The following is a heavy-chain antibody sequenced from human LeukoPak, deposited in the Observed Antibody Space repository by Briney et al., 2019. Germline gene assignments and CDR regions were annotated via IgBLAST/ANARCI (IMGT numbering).Heavy chain of an antibody. V-gene: IGHV3-66*01. Sequence: GGSLRLSCAASGFTVSSNYMSWVRQAPGKGLEWVSVIYSGGSTYYADSVKGRFTISRDNSKNTLYLQMNSLRAEDTAVYYCARDRLVYGEFQLGQYSDYWGQGPLVTVSS. J-gene: IGHJ4*02. CDR1: GFTVSSNY. CDR2: IYSGGST. CDR3: ARDRLVYGEFQLGQYSDY. D-gene: IGHD3-10*01.